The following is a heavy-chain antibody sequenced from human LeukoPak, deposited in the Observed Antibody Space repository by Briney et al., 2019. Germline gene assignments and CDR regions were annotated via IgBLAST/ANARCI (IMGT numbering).Heavy chain of an antibody. J-gene: IGHJ3*02. V-gene: IGHV3-23*01. CDR1: GFTFSSYG. CDR2: ISGSGGST. CDR3: AKDFGVVEGAYAFDI. Sequence: PGGTLRLSCAASGFTFSSYGMSWVRQAPGKGLEWVSAISGSGGSTYYADSVKGRFTISRDNSKNTLYLQMNSLRAEDTAVYYCAKDFGVVEGAYAFDIWGQGTMVTVSS. D-gene: IGHD3-10*01.